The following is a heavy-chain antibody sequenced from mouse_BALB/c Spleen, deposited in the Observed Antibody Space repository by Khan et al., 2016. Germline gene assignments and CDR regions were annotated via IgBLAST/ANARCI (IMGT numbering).Heavy chain of an antibody. CDR3: AGYYGHFFDY. CDR2: ISHSGST. V-gene: IGHV3-8*02. CDR1: GDSITSGY. Sequence: EVQLQESGPSLVKPSQTLSLTCSVTGDSITSGYWNWIRKSPGNKLEYMGYISHSGSTYYNPSPKSRIFIIRDTSKSKYYLQLNSVTTENTATYYCAGYYGHFFDYWGQGTTLTVSS. D-gene: IGHD1-1*02. J-gene: IGHJ2*01.